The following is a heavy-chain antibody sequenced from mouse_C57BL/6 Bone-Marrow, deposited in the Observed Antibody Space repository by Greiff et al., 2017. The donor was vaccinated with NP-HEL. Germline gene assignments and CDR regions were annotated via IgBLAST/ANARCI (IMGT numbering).Heavy chain of an antibody. D-gene: IGHD4-1*01. Sequence: QVQLQQPGAELVKPGASVKMSCKASGYTFTSYWITWVKQRPGQGLEWIGDIYPGSGSTNYNEKLKSKATLTVDTSSSTAYMQLSSLTSEDAAVYYCARGELGRKEDFDYWGQGTTLTVSS. J-gene: IGHJ2*01. CDR3: ARGELGRKEDFDY. CDR1: GYTFTSYW. CDR2: IYPGSGST. V-gene: IGHV1-55*01.